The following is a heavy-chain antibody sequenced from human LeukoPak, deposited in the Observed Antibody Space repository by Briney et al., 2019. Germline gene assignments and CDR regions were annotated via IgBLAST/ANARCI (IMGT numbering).Heavy chain of an antibody. V-gene: IGHV3-53*01. J-gene: IGHJ4*02. D-gene: IGHD3-9*01. CDR1: GLTVSSNY. CDR3: AKPLLTYYDIFTGHPGNFDY. Sequence: GGSLRLSCAASGLTVSSNYMSWVRQAPGKGLEWVSIIYSGGSTYYADSVKGRFTISRDNSKNTLYLQMKSLRAEDTAVYYCAKPLLTYYDIFTGHPGNFDYWGQGTLVTVSS. CDR2: IYSGGST.